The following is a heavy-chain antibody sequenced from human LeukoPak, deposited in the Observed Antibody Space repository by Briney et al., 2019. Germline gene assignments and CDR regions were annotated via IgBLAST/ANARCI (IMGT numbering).Heavy chain of an antibody. J-gene: IGHJ3*02. CDR2: ISSSSSYI. Sequence: PGGSLRLSCAASGFTFSSYSMNWVRQAPGKGLEWVSSISSSSSYIYYADSVKGRCTISRDNAKNSLYLQMNSLRAEDTAVYYCARVLEMATMGGAFDIWGQGTMVTVSS. V-gene: IGHV3-21*01. CDR3: ARVLEMATMGGAFDI. CDR1: GFTFSSYS. D-gene: IGHD5-24*01.